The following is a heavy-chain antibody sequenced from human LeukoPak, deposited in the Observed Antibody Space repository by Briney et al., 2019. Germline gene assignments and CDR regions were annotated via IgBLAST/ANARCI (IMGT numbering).Heavy chain of an antibody. V-gene: IGHV3-30-3*01. Sequence: GRSLRLSCAASGFTFSTYFMHWVRQAPGKGLGWVADIASDGSHTFYVESVKGRFTISRDNSKNTLYLQMNSLRAEDTAVYFCARERQDTILHSGAFDIWGQGTMVTVSS. CDR2: IASDGSHT. J-gene: IGHJ3*02. CDR1: GFTFSTYF. D-gene: IGHD2-21*01. CDR3: ARERQDTILHSGAFDI.